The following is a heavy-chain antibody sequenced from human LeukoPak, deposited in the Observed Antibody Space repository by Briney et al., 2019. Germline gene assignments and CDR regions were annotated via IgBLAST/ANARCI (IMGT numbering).Heavy chain of an antibody. CDR2: ISSSSGYT. V-gene: IGHV3-11*03. Sequence: GGSLRLSCAASGFTFSDYYMYWIRQAPGKGLEWVSYISSSSGYTNYADFVKGRFTISRDNAKISLNLQMNSLRAEDTAIYYCARRYYDLLSGYYNWYFDLWGRGTLVTVSS. CDR1: GFTFSDYY. CDR3: ARRYYDLLSGYYNWYFDL. D-gene: IGHD3-3*01. J-gene: IGHJ2*01.